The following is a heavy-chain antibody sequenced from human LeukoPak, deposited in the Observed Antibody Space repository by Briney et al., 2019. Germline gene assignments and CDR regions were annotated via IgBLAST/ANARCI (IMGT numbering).Heavy chain of an antibody. Sequence: GRSLRLSCAASGFTFSSYAMHWVRQAPGKGLEWVAVISYDGSNKYYADSVKGRFTISRDNSKNTLYLQMNSLRAEDTAVYYCARDSGYYGSWSWFDPWGQGTLVTVSS. CDR2: ISYDGSNK. V-gene: IGHV3-30*04. CDR3: ARDSGYYGSWSWFDP. D-gene: IGHD3-10*01. CDR1: GFTFSSYA. J-gene: IGHJ5*02.